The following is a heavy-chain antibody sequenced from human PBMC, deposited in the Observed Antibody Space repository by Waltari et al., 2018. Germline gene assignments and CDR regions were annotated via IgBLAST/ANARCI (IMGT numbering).Heavy chain of an antibody. CDR2: IVVGSGNT. CDR1: GLTFTSSA. Sequence: QMQLVQSGPEVKKPGTSVKVSCKASGLTFTSSARQWVRQARGQRLGWIGWIVVGSGNTNYAQKFQERVTITRDMSTSTAYMELSSLRSEDTAVYYCAAGTDGSGSRPFDYWGQGTLVTVSS. D-gene: IGHD3-10*01. V-gene: IGHV1-58*02. J-gene: IGHJ4*02. CDR3: AAGTDGSGSRPFDY.